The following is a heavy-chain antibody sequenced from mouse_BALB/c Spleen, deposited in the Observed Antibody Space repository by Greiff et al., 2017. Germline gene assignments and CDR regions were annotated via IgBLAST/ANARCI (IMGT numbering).Heavy chain of an antibody. D-gene: IGHD1-1*01. J-gene: IGHJ4*01. CDR1: GYTFTDYN. V-gene: IGHV1S29*02. CDR2: IYPYNGGT. Sequence: EVQGVESGPELVKPGASVKISCKASGYTFTDYNMHWVKQSHGKSLEWIGYIYPYNGGTGYNQKFKSKATLTVDNSSSTAYMELRSLTSEDSAVYYCALQGTTVHYCAMDYWGQGTSVTVSS. CDR3: ALQGTTVHYCAMDY.